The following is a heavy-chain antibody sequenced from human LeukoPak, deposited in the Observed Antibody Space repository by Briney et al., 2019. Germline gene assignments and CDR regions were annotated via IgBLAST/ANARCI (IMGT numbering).Heavy chain of an antibody. J-gene: IGHJ5*02. V-gene: IGHV4-59*01. Sequence: PSETLSLTCTVSGGSISSYYWSWIRQPSGKGLEWIGYIYYSGSTNYNPSLKSRVTISVDTSKNQFSLKLSSVTAADTAVYYCARADVDYWFDPWGQGTLVTVSS. D-gene: IGHD3/OR15-3a*01. CDR1: GGSISSYY. CDR2: IYYSGST. CDR3: ARADVDYWFDP.